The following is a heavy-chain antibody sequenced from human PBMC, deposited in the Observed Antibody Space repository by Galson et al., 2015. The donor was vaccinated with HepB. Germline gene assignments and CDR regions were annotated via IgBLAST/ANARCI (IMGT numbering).Heavy chain of an antibody. CDR1: GDSISSGGFY. J-gene: IGHJ6*02. CDR2: IYDSGST. V-gene: IGHV4-31*03. CDR3: ARDCSRTRCYGGNYYHALDV. D-gene: IGHD2-2*01. Sequence: TLSLTCTGSGDSISSGGFYWSWVRQHPGKGLEWIGCIYDSGSTYYNPSLKSRVTISVDTSKNQFSLKLSSVTAADTAVYYCARDCSRTRCYGGNYYHALDVGGQGTTVTVSS.